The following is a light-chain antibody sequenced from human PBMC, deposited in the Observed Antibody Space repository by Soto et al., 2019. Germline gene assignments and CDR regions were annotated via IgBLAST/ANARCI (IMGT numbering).Light chain of an antibody. V-gene: IGKV1-39*01. CDR2: AAS. CDR1: QSMSRY. Sequence: DIQMTQSPCSLSASVGDRVTITCRASQSMSRYLNWYQQKPGKAPKLLIYAASSLQSGVPSRFSGSGSGTDFTLTISSLQPEDFATYYCQQSYSTPPTFGQGTKVEIK. J-gene: IGKJ1*01. CDR3: QQSYSTPPT.